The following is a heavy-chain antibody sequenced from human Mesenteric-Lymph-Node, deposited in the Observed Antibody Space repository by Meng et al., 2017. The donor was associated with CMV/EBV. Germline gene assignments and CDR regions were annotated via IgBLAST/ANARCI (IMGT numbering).Heavy chain of an antibody. Sequence: GESLKISCAVSGFTFSNYSMNWVRQAPGKGLEWVSVFYSSGSTYYADSVKGRFTISRDNAKNSLYLQMNSLRAEDTAVYYCARYCSSTSCYTFDYWGQGTLVTVSS. CDR1: GFTFSNYS. V-gene: IGHV3-69-1*01. D-gene: IGHD2-2*02. CDR2: FYSSGST. J-gene: IGHJ4*02. CDR3: ARYCSSTSCYTFDY.